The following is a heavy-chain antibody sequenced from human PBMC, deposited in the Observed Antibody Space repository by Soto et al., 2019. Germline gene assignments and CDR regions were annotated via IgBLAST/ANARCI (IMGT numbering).Heavy chain of an antibody. Sequence: GEPLKISCKGSGYSFTSYWISWVRQMPGKGLEWMGRIDPSDSYTNYSPSFQGHVTISADKSISTAYLQWSSLKASDTAMYYCARRGSLLFDYYGMDVWGQGTTVTVSS. CDR3: ARRGSLLFDYYGMDV. CDR2: IDPSDSYT. D-gene: IGHD2-21*02. J-gene: IGHJ6*02. V-gene: IGHV5-10-1*01. CDR1: GYSFTSYW.